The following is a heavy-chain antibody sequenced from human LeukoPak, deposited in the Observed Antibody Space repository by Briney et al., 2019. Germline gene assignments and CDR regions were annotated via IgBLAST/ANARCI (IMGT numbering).Heavy chain of an antibody. V-gene: IGHV4-34*01. CDR2: INHSGST. D-gene: IGHD3-10*01. J-gene: IGHJ4*02. CDR1: GGSFSGYY. Sequence: PSETLSLTCAVYGGSFSGYYWSWIRQPPGKGLEWIGEINHSGSTNYNPSLKSRVTISVDTSKNQFSLKLSSVTAADTAVYYCASRPITMAIDYWGQGTLVTVSS. CDR3: ASRPITMAIDY.